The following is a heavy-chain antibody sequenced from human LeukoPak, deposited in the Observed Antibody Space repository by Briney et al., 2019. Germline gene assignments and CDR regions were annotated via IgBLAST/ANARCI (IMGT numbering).Heavy chain of an antibody. CDR3: ARYDIPSPTYFDY. J-gene: IGHJ4*02. D-gene: IGHD3-9*01. V-gene: IGHV4-59*08. Sequence: SETLSLTCTVSGGSMSSYYWSWIRQPPGKGLEWIGYIYYSGSTSYNPSLKSRVTISVDTSKNQFSLKLSSVTAADTAVYFCARYDIPSPTYFDYWGQGTLVTVSS. CDR1: GGSMSSYY. CDR2: IYYSGST.